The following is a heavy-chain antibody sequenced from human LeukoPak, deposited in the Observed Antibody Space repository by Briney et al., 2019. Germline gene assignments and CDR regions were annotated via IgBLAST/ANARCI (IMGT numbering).Heavy chain of an antibody. CDR3: ARLRDRRGYSGYEPGYFDY. V-gene: IGHV4-61*01. J-gene: IGHJ4*02. Sequence: SETLSLTCTVSGGSISSSSYYWSWIRQPPGKGLEWIGYIYYSGGTNYNPSLKSRVTISVDTSKNQFSLKLSSVTAADTAVYYCARLRDRRGYSGYEPGYFDYWGQGTLVTVSS. D-gene: IGHD5-12*01. CDR2: IYYSGGT. CDR1: GGSISSSSYY.